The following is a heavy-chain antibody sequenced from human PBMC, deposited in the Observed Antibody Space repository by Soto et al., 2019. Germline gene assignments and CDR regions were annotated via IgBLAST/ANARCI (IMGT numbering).Heavy chain of an antibody. D-gene: IGHD3-22*01. CDR3: TTLPPQYYYHSSGYYAY. CDR1: GFTFSNAW. Sequence: EVQLVESGGGLVKPGGSLRLSCAASGFTFSNAWMNWVRQAPGKGLEWVGRIKSKTDGGTTDYDAPVKGRFTISRDDSINTLYLQMTSLKTEYTAVYYCTTLPPQYYYHSSGYYAYWGQGILVTVSS. CDR2: IKSKTDGGTT. J-gene: IGHJ4*02. V-gene: IGHV3-15*07.